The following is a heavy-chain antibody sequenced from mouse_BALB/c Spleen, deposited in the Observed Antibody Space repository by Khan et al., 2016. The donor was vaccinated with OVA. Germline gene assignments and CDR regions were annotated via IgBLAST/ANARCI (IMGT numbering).Heavy chain of an antibody. J-gene: IGHJ3*01. CDR1: GYSFTSYY. CDR2: NEPFNGGN. V-gene: IGHV1-34*01. CDR3: ARGISAY. Sequence: EVQLQESGPELMKPGASVKISCTATGYSFTSYYKHRGKQSHGKSIEGIGYNEPFNGGNDYNQKFKGKATLTVDKSYSTAYMHLSSLTSEDSAIYYCARGISAYWGQGTLVTVSA.